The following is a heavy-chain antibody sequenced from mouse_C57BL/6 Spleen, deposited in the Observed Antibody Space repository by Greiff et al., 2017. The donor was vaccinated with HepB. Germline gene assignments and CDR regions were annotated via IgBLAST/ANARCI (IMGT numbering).Heavy chain of an antibody. Sequence: EVMLVESGGGLVKPGGSLKLSCAASGFTFSSYAMSWVRQTPEKRLEWVATISDGGSYTYYPDNVKGRFTISRDNAKNNLYLQMSHLKSEDTAMYYCARDPYYGSSPYAMDYWGQGTSVTVSS. CDR2: ISDGGSYT. CDR1: GFTFSSYA. CDR3: ARDPYYGSSPYAMDY. V-gene: IGHV5-4*01. D-gene: IGHD1-1*01. J-gene: IGHJ4*01.